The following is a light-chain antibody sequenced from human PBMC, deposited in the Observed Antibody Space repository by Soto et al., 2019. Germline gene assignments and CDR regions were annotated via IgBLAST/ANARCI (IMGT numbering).Light chain of an antibody. V-gene: IGLV2-8*01. CDR2: EVS. Sequence: QSALTQPPSASGSPGQSVTISCTGTSSDVGAYNYVSRYQQYPGKAPKLMIYEVSKRPSGVPDRFSGSKSGKTASLTVSGLQPEDEADYYCTSYAGSNIWVFGGGTQLTVL. CDR3: TSYAGSNIWV. CDR1: SSDVGAYNY. J-gene: IGLJ3*02.